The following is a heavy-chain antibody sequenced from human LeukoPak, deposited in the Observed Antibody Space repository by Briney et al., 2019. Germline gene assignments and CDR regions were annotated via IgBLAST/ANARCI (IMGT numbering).Heavy chain of an antibody. CDR1: GYTFTGYY. V-gene: IGHV1-2*02. J-gene: IGHJ4*02. Sequence: ASVKVSCKASGYTFTGYYMHWVRQAPGQGLEWMGWINPNSGGTNYAQKFQGRVTMTRDTSISTAYMELSRLRSDDTAVYYCSRAWLRLNPYFDYWGQGTLVTVSS. CDR2: INPNSGGT. CDR3: SRAWLRLNPYFDY. D-gene: IGHD5-12*01.